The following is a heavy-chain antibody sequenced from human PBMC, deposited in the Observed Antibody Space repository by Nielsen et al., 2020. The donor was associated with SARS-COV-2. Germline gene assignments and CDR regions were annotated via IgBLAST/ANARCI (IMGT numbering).Heavy chain of an antibody. Sequence: GESLKISCAASGFTFRFYTMHWVRQAPGKGLEWVSSVSTGGDYIHHADLVQGRFAISRDNAKDSLYLQMNSLRAEDTAIYYCARDRSGFGFDFWGQGALVTVSS. V-gene: IGHV3-21*01. D-gene: IGHD3-3*01. CDR1: GFTFRFYT. J-gene: IGHJ4*02. CDR3: ARDRSGFGFDF. CDR2: VSTGGDYI.